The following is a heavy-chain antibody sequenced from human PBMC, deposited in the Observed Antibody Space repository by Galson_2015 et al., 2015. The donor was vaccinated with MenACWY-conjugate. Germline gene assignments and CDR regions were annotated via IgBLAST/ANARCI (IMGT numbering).Heavy chain of an antibody. J-gene: IGHJ3*01. Sequence: QSGAEVKRPGESLRISCPVSGYRSTNYWVGWVRQVAGEGLEWMGIIFVGDSETRYRPSFQGHVTMSADKSINTAYLQWSSLRASDAAMYDCTGADSGYDRDA. CDR2: IFVGDSET. D-gene: IGHD5-12*01. CDR1: GYRSTNYW. V-gene: IGHV5-51*01. CDR3: TGADSGYDRDA.